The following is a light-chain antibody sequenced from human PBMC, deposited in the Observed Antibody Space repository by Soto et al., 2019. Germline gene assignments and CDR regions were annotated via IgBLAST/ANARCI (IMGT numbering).Light chain of an antibody. V-gene: IGKV1-39*01. Sequence: DLQMTQSPSSLSASVGDRVTITCRASQSISNYLNWYQQKPGKAPNLLIYAASTLQIGVPSRFSGSGSGTDFTLTISTLQPEDFASYYCQQTYSTPRTFGQGTKVEIK. CDR2: AAS. CDR1: QSISNY. J-gene: IGKJ1*01. CDR3: QQTYSTPRT.